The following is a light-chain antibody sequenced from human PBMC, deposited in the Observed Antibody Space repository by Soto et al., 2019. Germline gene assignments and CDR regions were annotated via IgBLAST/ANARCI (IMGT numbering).Light chain of an antibody. CDR2: DTS. V-gene: IGKV3-20*01. CDR3: QQYGRSPRT. CDR1: QSVTSGY. Sequence: EIVLTQSPGTLSLSPGERATLSCRASQSVTSGYLAWYQHTPGQAPRLLIYDTSTRATGIPDRFSGSGSGTDFTLDISRLEPEEFAVFYCQQYGRSPRTFGQGTKVEIK. J-gene: IGKJ1*01.